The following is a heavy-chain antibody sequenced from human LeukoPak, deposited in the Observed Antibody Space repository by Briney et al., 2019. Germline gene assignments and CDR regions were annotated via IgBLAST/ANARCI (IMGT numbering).Heavy chain of an antibody. V-gene: IGHV3-30*18. CDR1: GFTFSSNG. Sequence: GGSLRLSCAASGFTFSSNGMHWVRQAPGKGLEWVAVISYDGSNKYYADSVKGRFTISRDNSKNTLYLQMNSLRAEDTAVYYCAKTHQYDFWSGFYYYYGMDVWGQGTTVTVSS. J-gene: IGHJ6*02. CDR3: AKTHQYDFWSGFYYYYGMDV. CDR2: ISYDGSNK. D-gene: IGHD3-3*01.